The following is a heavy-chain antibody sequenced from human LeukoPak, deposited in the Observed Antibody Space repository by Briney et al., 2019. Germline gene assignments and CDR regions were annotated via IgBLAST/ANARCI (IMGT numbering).Heavy chain of an antibody. CDR2: IRYDGNDK. D-gene: IGHD3-16*01. J-gene: IGHJ4*02. V-gene: IGHV3-30*02. Sequence: GGSLRLSCAASGFTFSSYAMSWVRQAPDKGLEWVAFIRYDGNDKYYAASVKGRFTVSRDNSKNTLYLQMNSLRTEDTAVYYCAKDGGVFCFDYWGQGTLVTVSS. CDR1: GFTFSSYA. CDR3: AKDGGVFCFDY.